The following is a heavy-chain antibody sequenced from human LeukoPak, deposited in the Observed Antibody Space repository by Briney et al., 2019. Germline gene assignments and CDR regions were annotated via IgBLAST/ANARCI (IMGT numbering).Heavy chain of an antibody. CDR3: AKANHAVVVPADWFDP. CDR2: ISYDGSNK. J-gene: IGHJ5*02. CDR1: GFTFSSYA. Sequence: GGSLRLSCAASGFTFSSYAMAWVRQAPGKGLEWVAVISYDGSNKYYADSVKGRFTISRDNSKNTLYLQMNSLRAEDTAVYYCAKANHAVVVPADWFDPWGQGTLVTVSS. V-gene: IGHV3-30*18. D-gene: IGHD2-2*01.